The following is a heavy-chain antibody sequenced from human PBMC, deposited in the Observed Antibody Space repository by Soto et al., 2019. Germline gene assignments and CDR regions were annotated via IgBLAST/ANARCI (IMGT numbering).Heavy chain of an antibody. Sequence: ASVKVSCKASGYTFTSYDIYWVRQATGQGLEWMGWMNPSTGNSGYAQKFQGRVTVTSDTSINTVHMELSSLRSEDTAVYYCARRAETNGWNGFGADKYYFDFWGQGTLVT. D-gene: IGHD1-1*01. V-gene: IGHV1-8*01. CDR2: MNPSTGNS. CDR3: ARRAETNGWNGFGADKYYFDF. CDR1: GYTFTSYD. J-gene: IGHJ4*02.